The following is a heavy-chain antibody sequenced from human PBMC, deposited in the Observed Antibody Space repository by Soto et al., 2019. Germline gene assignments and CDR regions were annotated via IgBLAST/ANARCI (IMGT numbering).Heavy chain of an antibody. V-gene: IGHV1-3*01. CDR1: GYRFTSYA. Sequence: GTSVKVSCEDCGYRFTSYAMHWVRRAPGQRLEWMGWINAGNGNTKYSQKFQGRVTITRDTSASTAYMELSSLRSEDTAVYYCAKSLPLDWDWFDPWGQGTLVTVSS. D-gene: IGHD1-1*01. CDR3: AKSLPLDWDWFDP. CDR2: INAGNGNT. J-gene: IGHJ5*02.